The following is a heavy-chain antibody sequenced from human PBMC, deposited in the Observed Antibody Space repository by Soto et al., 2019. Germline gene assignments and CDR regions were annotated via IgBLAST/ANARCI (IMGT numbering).Heavy chain of an antibody. CDR3: ARLYDYGDYAFDY. CDR2: ISSSSSYI. Sequence: GGSLRLSCAASGSTFSTYSMNWVRQAPGKGLEWVSSISSSSSYIYYADSVKGRFTISRDNAKNSLYLQMNSLRAEDTAVYYCARLYDYGDYAFDYWGQGTLVTVSS. J-gene: IGHJ4*02. CDR1: GSTFSTYS. D-gene: IGHD4-17*01. V-gene: IGHV3-21*01.